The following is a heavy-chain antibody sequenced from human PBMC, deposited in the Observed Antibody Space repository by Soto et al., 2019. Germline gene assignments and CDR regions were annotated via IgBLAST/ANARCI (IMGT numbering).Heavy chain of an antibody. V-gene: IGHV4-39*01. D-gene: IGHD1-26*01. CDR3: VGHGRVHLRPFDY. Sequence: QLHLQESGPGLVKPSGTLSLNCTVSGGSVSITNYYWAWVRQSPGKGLEWIASIYFGGTTYYNPSLKSRVSTFVDTSTNQFSLNLTSVIAADAVMYYGVGHGRVHLRPFDYWGQGTLVAVSS. CDR1: GGSVSITNYY. J-gene: IGHJ4*02. CDR2: IYFGGTT.